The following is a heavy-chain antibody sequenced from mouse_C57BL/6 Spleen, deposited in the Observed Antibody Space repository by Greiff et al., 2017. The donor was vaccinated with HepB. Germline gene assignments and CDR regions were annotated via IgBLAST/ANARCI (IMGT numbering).Heavy chain of an antibody. J-gene: IGHJ2*01. CDR1: GYTFTDYY. CDR2: IYPGSGNT. V-gene: IGHV1-76*01. CDR3: ASRRHFDTTVVATDY. D-gene: IGHD1-1*01. Sequence: VQLQQSGAELVRPGASVKLSCKASGYTFTDYYINWVKQRPGQGLEWIARIYPGSGNTYYNEKFKGKATLTAEKSSSNAYMQLSSLTSEDSAVYFCASRRHFDTTVVATDYWGQGTTLTVSS.